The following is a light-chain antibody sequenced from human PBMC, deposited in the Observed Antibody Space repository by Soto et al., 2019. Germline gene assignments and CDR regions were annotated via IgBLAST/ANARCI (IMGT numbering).Light chain of an antibody. CDR3: SSYAATNTAL. Sequence: QSALTQPPSASGSPGQSVTISCTGTSSDLGGYNYVSWYQQRPGKAPKLMIYDVNKRPSGVPARFSGSKSGNTAPLTVSGLQAEDEADYSCSSYAATNTALFGGGTQLT. V-gene: IGLV2-8*01. CDR1: SSDLGGYNY. J-gene: IGLJ7*01. CDR2: DVN.